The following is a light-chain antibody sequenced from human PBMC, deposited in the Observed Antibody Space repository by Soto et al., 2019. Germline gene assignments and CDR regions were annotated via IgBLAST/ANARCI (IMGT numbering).Light chain of an antibody. CDR2: EVS. CDR1: SSDVGGYNY. Sequence: QSALTQPASVSGSPGQSITIPCTGTSSDVGGYNYVSWYQQHPGKAPKLLIYEVSNRPSGVSNRFSGSKSGNTASLTISGLQAEDEADYYCSSYASIGTRVFGTGTKLTVL. V-gene: IGLV2-14*01. J-gene: IGLJ1*01. CDR3: SSYASIGTRV.